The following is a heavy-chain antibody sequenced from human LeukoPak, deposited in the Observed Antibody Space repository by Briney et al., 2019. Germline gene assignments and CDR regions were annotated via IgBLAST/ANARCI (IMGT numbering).Heavy chain of an antibody. V-gene: IGHV4-59*11. CDR2: IYYSGST. J-gene: IGHJ4*02. D-gene: IGHD3-9*01. CDR3: ARRSLDACPY. CDR1: GGSISSHY. Sequence: SETLSLTCTVSGGSISSHYWSWIRQPPGKGLEWIGYIYYSGSTNYNPSLKSRVTISVDTSKNQFSLRLRSVTAADTAVYYCARRSLDACPYWGQGTLATVSS.